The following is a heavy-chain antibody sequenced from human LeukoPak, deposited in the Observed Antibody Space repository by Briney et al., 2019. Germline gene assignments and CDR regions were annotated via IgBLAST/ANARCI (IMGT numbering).Heavy chain of an antibody. J-gene: IGHJ6*02. CDR3: ARDPPSDYGSMDV. CDR2: IYYTGST. V-gene: IGHV4-59*01. CDR1: GGSISNNY. Sequence: SETLSLTCTVSGGSISNNYWSWIRQAPGKGLEWIGYIYYTGSTNYHPSLKSRVTISVDTSKNQFSLKLSSVTAADTAVYYCARDPPSDYGSMDVWGQGTTVTVSS. D-gene: IGHD4-17*01.